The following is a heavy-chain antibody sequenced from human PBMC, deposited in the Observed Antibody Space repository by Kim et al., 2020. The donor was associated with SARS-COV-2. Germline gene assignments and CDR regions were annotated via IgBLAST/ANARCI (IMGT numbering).Heavy chain of an antibody. Sequence: GGSLRLSCAASGFTFDDYAMNWVRQAPGKGLEWVSAISWDSGSIGYADSVKGRFTISRDNVKNSLYLQMNSLRAEDTALYYCAKGTTVVTPIFDYWGQGTLVTVSS. V-gene: IGHV3-9*01. D-gene: IGHD4-17*01. CDR3: AKGTTVVTPIFDY. J-gene: IGHJ4*02. CDR2: ISWDSGSI. CDR1: GFTFDDYA.